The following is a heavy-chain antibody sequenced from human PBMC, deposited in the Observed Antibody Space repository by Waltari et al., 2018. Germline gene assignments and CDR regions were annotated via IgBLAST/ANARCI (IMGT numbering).Heavy chain of an antibody. D-gene: IGHD3-10*01. CDR3: AKEVGVSGSSYMSYFDH. CDR1: GFTFVNYG. CDR2: VSYDGGTK. Sequence: QVQLVESGGDVVQPGRSLRLSCAASGFTFVNYGMQWVRQAPGKGLEWVAVVSYDGGTKYYAESVKGRFTISRDNSKNTLYLQMNSLRAEDTAVYYCAKEVGVSGSSYMSYFDHWGQGSLVTVSS. J-gene: IGHJ4*02. V-gene: IGHV3-30*18.